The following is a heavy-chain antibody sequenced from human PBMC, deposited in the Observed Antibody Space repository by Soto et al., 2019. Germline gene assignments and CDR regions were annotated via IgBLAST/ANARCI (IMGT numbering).Heavy chain of an antibody. CDR3: ARRFCTDNSCYYFDF. V-gene: IGHV1-46*01. CDR1: GYTFSLNY. J-gene: IGHJ4*02. Sequence: QVQLVQSGAEVKKPGASVKVSCKASGYTFSLNYIHWVRQAPGQGLERMGMINPSGGITNYAQTFQGRVTMTTDTSTSTVYMELSSLRSEDTAMYYCARRFCTDNSCYYFDFWGQGSLVTVSS. CDR2: INPSGGIT. D-gene: IGHD2-2*01.